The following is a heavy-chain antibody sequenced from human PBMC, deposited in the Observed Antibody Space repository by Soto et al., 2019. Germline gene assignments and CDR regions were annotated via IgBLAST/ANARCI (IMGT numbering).Heavy chain of an antibody. V-gene: IGHV4-34*01. D-gene: IGHD3-3*01. CDR3: ARAKFEANYDFWSGYPRLYFDY. Sequence: SETLSLTCAVYGWSFSGYYWSWIRQPPGKGLEWIGEINHSGSTNYNPSLKSRVTISVDTSKNQFSLKLSSVTAADTAVYYCARAKFEANYDFWSGYPRLYFDYWGQGTLVTVSS. CDR1: GWSFSGYY. J-gene: IGHJ4*02. CDR2: INHSGST.